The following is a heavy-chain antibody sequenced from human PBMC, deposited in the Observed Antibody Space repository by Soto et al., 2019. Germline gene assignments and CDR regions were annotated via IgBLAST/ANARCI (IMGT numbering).Heavy chain of an antibody. D-gene: IGHD3-3*01. Sequence: SETLSLTCTVSGGSVSSGSYYWSWIRQPPGKGLEWIGYIYYSGSTNYNPSLKSRVTISVDTSKNQFSLKLSSVTAADTAVYYCARVGNDFWSGYYINWFDPWGQGTLVTVSS. V-gene: IGHV4-61*01. CDR1: GGSVSSGSYY. J-gene: IGHJ5*02. CDR2: IYYSGST. CDR3: ARVGNDFWSGYYINWFDP.